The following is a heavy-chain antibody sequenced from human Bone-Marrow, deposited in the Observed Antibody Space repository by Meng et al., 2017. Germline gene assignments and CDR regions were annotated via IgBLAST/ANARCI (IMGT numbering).Heavy chain of an antibody. Sequence: GESLKISCAASGFTFSSYAMSWVRQAPGKGLEWVSAISGSGGSTYYADSVKGRFTISRDNSKNTLYLQMNSLRIEDTAVFYCARESTGRLDYWGQGTLVTVSS. CDR2: ISGSGGST. J-gene: IGHJ4*02. CDR3: ARESTGRLDY. D-gene: IGHD4-17*01. CDR1: GFTFSSYA. V-gene: IGHV3-23*01.